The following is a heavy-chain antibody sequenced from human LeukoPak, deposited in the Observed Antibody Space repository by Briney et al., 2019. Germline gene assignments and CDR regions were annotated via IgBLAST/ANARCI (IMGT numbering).Heavy chain of an antibody. Sequence: SETLPLTCAVSGYSISSGYYWGWIRQPPGKGLEWIGSIYHTGSTYYNPSLKSRVTISVDTSKNQFSLKLSSVTAADTAVYYCARDPRSSGSDAFDIWGQGTMVTVSS. D-gene: IGHD2-15*01. CDR3: ARDPRSSGSDAFDI. J-gene: IGHJ3*02. V-gene: IGHV4-38-2*02. CDR1: GYSISSGYY. CDR2: IYHTGST.